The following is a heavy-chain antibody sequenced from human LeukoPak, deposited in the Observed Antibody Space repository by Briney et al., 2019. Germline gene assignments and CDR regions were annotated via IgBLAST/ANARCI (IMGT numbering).Heavy chain of an antibody. CDR1: GYTFTGYY. CDR3: ARGVVAATFYYYMDV. V-gene: IGHV1-2*02. J-gene: IGHJ6*03. Sequence: ASVTVSCTASGYTFTGYYIQWVRQAPGQGLEWMGWSNPGGTNYAQKFQGRVTMTRDSSISTAYMELSSLRSDDTAVYYCARGVVAATFYYYMDVWGKGTTVTVSS. D-gene: IGHD2-15*01. CDR2: SNPGGT.